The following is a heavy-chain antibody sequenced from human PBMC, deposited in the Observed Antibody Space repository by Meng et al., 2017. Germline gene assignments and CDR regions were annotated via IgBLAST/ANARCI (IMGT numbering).Heavy chain of an antibody. Sequence: SLKISCAASGFTFGDYAMHWVRQAPGKGLEWVSGISWNSGSIGYADSVKGRFTISRDNAKNSLYLQMNSLRAEDMALYYCAKTRYSSSSGYYNGMDVWGQGTTVTVSS. CDR1: GFTFGDYA. V-gene: IGHV3-9*03. D-gene: IGHD6-13*01. CDR2: ISWNSGSI. J-gene: IGHJ6*02. CDR3: AKTRYSSSSGYYNGMDV.